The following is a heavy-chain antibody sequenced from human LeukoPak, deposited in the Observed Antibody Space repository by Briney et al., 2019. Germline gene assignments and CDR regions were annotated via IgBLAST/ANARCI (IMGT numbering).Heavy chain of an antibody. V-gene: IGHV3-23*01. Sequence: GGSLRLSCAASGFTFSSYAMSWVRQAPGKGLECVSAISGSGGSTYYADSVKGRFTISRDNSKNTLYLQMNSLRAEDTAVYYCAKDPNSGYSYGLTYYFDYWGQGTLVTLSS. D-gene: IGHD5-18*01. CDR1: GFTFSSYA. CDR3: AKDPNSGYSYGLTYYFDY. CDR2: ISGSGGST. J-gene: IGHJ4*02.